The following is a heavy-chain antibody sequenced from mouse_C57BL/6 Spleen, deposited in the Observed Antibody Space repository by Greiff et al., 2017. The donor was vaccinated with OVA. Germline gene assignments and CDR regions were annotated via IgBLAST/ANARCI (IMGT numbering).Heavy chain of an antibody. Sequence: VQLQQSGAELVKPGASVKLSCTASGFNIKDYYMHWVKQRTEQGLEWIGRIDPEDGETKYAPKVQGKATITSDTSSNTAYLQLSSLTSEDTAVYYCARPLYGSSPAWFAYWGQGTLVTVSA. CDR1: GFNIKDYY. CDR2: IDPEDGET. V-gene: IGHV14-2*01. D-gene: IGHD1-1*01. CDR3: ARPLYGSSPAWFAY. J-gene: IGHJ3*01.